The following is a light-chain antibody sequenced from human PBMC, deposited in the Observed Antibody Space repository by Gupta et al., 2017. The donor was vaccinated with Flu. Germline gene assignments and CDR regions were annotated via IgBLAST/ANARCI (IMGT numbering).Light chain of an antibody. V-gene: IGKV1-33*01. Sequence: PTSLTASVGDRVTITCQASQDVVDSLNWFQQKPGESPKRLIYQASTLESGIPSRFSGSGSGTEFTLTISSLQPEDIATYYCQQFEKVPLTFGGGTKLEVK. CDR2: QAS. J-gene: IGKJ4*01. CDR1: QDVVDS. CDR3: QQFEKVPLT.